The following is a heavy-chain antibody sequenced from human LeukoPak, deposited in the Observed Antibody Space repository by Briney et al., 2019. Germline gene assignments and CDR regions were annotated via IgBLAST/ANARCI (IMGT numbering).Heavy chain of an antibody. D-gene: IGHD3-16*01. V-gene: IGHV3-30*03. Sequence: GGSLRLSCAASGFTFSSYGMHWVRQAPGKGLEWVAVISYDGSNKYYPDSVRGRFTISRDNSKNTLYLQMKSLRAEDTAVYYCARTDYDYVWGRPTCFDFWGQGTLVTVSS. CDR3: ARTDYDYVWGRPTCFDF. CDR2: ISYDGSNK. CDR1: GFTFSSYG. J-gene: IGHJ4*02.